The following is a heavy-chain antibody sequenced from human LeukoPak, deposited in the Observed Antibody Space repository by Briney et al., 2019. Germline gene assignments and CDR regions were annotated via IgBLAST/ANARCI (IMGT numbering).Heavy chain of an antibody. D-gene: IGHD2-21*01. CDR3: ATDYSPGVYYFDN. CDR2: INSRTDGGAT. CDR1: GFTLSDAR. Sequence: GGSLRLSCAASGFTLSDARMSWVRQAPGKGLEWVGRINSRTDGGATDHAAPVKGRFTISRDDSENTLYLQMKSLKTEDTAMYNCATDYSPGVYYFDNWGQGTLVTVSS. J-gene: IGHJ4*02. V-gene: IGHV3-15*01.